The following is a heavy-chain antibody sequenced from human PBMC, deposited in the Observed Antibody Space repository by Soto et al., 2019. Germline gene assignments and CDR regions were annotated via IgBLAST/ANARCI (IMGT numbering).Heavy chain of an antibody. CDR2: INHSGST. CDR1: GGSFSGYY. CDR3: VRRGMNNGRGWGSPRPKYNWFDP. J-gene: IGHJ5*02. V-gene: IGHV4-34*01. Sequence: QVQLQQWGAGLLKPSETLSLTCAVYGGSFSGYYWSWIRQPPGKGLEWIGEINHSGSTNYNTSLKRPVTISVDTSKNQFSLKLSSVTGADTAVYYCVRRGMNNGRGWGSPRPKYNWFDPWGQGTLVTVSS. D-gene: IGHD1-1*01.